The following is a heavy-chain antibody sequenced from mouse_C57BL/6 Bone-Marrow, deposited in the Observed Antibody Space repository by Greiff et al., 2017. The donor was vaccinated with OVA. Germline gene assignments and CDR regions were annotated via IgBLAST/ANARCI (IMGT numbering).Heavy chain of an antibody. V-gene: IGHV1-50*01. D-gene: IGHD1-1*02. Sequence: QVQLQQSGAELVKPGASVKLSCKASGYTFTSYWMQWVKQRPGQGLEWIGEIDPSDSYTNYNQKFKGKATLTVDTSSSTAYMQLRSLTSEDSAVYYCANEDEELWWDYWGQGTLVTVS. CDR1: GYTFTSYW. CDR3: ANEDEELWWDY. J-gene: IGHJ3*01. CDR2: IDPSDSYT.